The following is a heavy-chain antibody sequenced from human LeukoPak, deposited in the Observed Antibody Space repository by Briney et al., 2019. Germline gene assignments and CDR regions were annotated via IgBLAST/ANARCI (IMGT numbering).Heavy chain of an antibody. Sequence: GGSLRLSCAASGFTFSSYAMSWVRQAPGKGLEWVSAIRGSGGSTYYADSVKGRFTISRDNSKNTLYLQMNSLRAEDTAIYYCAKGITMIVVVITTFDCWSQGTLVTVSS. CDR1: GFTFSSYA. V-gene: IGHV3-23*01. D-gene: IGHD3-22*01. J-gene: IGHJ4*02. CDR3: AKGITMIVVVITTFDC. CDR2: IRGSGGST.